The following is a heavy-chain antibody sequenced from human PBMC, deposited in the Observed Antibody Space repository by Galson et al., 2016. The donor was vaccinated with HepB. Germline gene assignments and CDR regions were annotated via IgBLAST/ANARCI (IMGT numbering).Heavy chain of an antibody. Sequence: SLRLSCAVSGFTLTNHAMNWVRQAPGKGLEWVSHIRGRDGRTYYADSVKGRFIITSDNSKNTLYLQMNSLRAEDTAIYFCAKGGAAQTFYSMDVWGNGTTVTVSS. V-gene: IGHV3-23*01. J-gene: IGHJ6*04. CDR2: IRGRDGRT. CDR1: GFTLTNHA. CDR3: AKGGAAQTFYSMDV. D-gene: IGHD6-13*01.